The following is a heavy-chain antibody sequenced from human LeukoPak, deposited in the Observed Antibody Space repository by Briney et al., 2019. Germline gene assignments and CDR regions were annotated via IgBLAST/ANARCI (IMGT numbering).Heavy chain of an antibody. Sequence: EASVKVSCKVSGYTLTELSMHWVRQAPGKGLEWMGIINPSGGSTSYAQKFQGRVTMTRDMSTSTVYMELSSLRSEDTAVYYCARGYSGYDIDYWGQGTLVTVSS. CDR2: INPSGGST. CDR3: ARGYSGYDIDY. CDR1: GYTLTELS. J-gene: IGHJ4*02. D-gene: IGHD5-12*01. V-gene: IGHV1-46*01.